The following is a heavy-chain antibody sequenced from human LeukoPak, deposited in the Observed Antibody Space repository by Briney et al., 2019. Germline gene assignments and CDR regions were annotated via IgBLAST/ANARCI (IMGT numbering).Heavy chain of an antibody. D-gene: IGHD6-13*01. CDR2: ISGSGGST. Sequence: GGSLRLSCAASGFTFSSYAMSWVRQAPGKGLEWVTAISGSGGSTYYADSVKGRFTISRDNSKNTLYLQMNSLRAEDTAVYYCAKDLGYSSSWYYFDYWGQGTLVTVSS. J-gene: IGHJ4*02. CDR1: GFTFSSYA. V-gene: IGHV3-23*01. CDR3: AKDLGYSSSWYYFDY.